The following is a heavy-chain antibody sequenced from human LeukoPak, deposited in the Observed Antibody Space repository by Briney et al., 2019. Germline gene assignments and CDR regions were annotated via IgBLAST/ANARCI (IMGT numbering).Heavy chain of an antibody. Sequence: PSETLSLTCTVSGGSISSYYWSWIRQPPGKGLEWIGEINHSGSTNYNPSLKSRVTISVDTSKNQFSLKLSSVTAADTAVYYCARGCPSGGSCEFDYWGQGTLVTVSS. V-gene: IGHV4-34*01. CDR1: GGSISSYY. CDR3: ARGCPSGGSCEFDY. D-gene: IGHD2-15*01. CDR2: INHSGST. J-gene: IGHJ4*02.